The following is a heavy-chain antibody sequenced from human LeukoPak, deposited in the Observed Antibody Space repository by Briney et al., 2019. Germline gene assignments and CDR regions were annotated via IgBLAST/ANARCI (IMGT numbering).Heavy chain of an antibody. CDR3: ARGDYYDSSGYYSP. V-gene: IGHV4-31*03. CDR2: IYYSGST. CDR1: GGSISSGGYY. Sequence: SQTLSLTCTVSGGSISSGGYYWSWIRQHPGKGLEWIGYIYYSGSTYYNPSLKSRVTISVDTSKNQYSLKLSSVTAADTAVYYCARGDYYDSSGYYSPWGQGTLVTVSS. D-gene: IGHD3-22*01. J-gene: IGHJ5*02.